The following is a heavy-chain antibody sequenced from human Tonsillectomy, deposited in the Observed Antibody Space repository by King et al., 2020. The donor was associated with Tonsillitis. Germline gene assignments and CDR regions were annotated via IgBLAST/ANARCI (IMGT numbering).Heavy chain of an antibody. J-gene: IGHJ5*02. Sequence: VQLQQWGAGLLKPSETLSLTCAVYGGSFSDYYWTWIRQPPGKGLEWIGETNHSGSTNYNPSLKSRVTISVDTSKNQFSLKVNSVTAADRAVYFCSSISEGHFHGTCTHNASNRFDPWGQGTLVTVSS. CDR2: TNHSGST. V-gene: IGHV4-34*01. CDR3: SSISEGHFHGTCTHNASNRFDP. CDR1: GGSFSDYY. D-gene: IGHD2-8*01.